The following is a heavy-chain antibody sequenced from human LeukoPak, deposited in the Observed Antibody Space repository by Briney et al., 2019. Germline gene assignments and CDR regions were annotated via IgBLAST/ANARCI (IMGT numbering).Heavy chain of an antibody. V-gene: IGHV4-4*02. CDR1: GGSISSSNW. CDR3: ARRGYYYYYMDV. Sequence: SETLSLTCAVSGGSISSSNWWSWVRQPPGKGLEWIGEIYHSGSTNYNPSLKSRVTISVDTPKNQFSLKLSSVTAADTAVYYCARRGYYYYYMDVWGKGTTVTVSS. CDR2: IYHSGST. J-gene: IGHJ6*03.